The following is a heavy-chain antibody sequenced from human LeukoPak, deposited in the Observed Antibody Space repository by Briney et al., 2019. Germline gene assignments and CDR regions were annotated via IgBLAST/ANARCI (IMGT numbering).Heavy chain of an antibody. CDR3: ARELISAPYYYYYMDV. Sequence: KASETLSLTCTLSGGSISSYYWSWIRHPPGKGLEWIGYIYYSGSPNYNPSLKSRVTISLDTSKSQFSLKLSSVTAADTAVYYCARELISAPYYYYYMDVWGKGTTVTVSS. CDR1: GGSISSYY. CDR2: IYYSGSP. J-gene: IGHJ6*03. V-gene: IGHV4-59*01. D-gene: IGHD6-19*01.